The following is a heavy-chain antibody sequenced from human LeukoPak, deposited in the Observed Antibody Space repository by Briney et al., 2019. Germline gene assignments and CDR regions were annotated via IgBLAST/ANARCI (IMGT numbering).Heavy chain of an antibody. V-gene: IGHV4-61*02. CDR3: ARGVGAGGFDL. D-gene: IGHD1-26*01. CDR2: IYTSGST. CDR1: GGSISSGSYY. Sequence: SETLSLTCTVSGGSISSGSYYWSWTRQPAGKGLEWIGRIYTSGSTNYNPSLKSRVTISVDTSKNQFSLKLSSVTAADTAVYYCARGVGAGGFDLWGRGTLVTVSS. J-gene: IGHJ2*01.